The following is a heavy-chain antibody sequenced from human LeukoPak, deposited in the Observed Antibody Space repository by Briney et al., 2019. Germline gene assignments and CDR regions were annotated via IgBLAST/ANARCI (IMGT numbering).Heavy chain of an antibody. CDR3: ARVSNSGTTNYYYYYYMDV. CDR1: GGYLGSHY. CDR2: IYYSGST. J-gene: IGHJ6*03. V-gene: IGHV4-59*11. Sequence: SETLSLTCTVSGGYLGSHYWTWIRQPPGKGLEWIGYIYYSGSTNYNPSLKSRVTISVDTSKNQFSLKLSSVTAADTAVYYCARVSNSGTTNYYYYYYMDVWGKGTTVTISS. D-gene: IGHD3-10*01.